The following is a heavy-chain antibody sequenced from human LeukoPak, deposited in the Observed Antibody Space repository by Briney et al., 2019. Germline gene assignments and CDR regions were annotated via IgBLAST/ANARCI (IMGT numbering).Heavy chain of an antibody. J-gene: IGHJ5*02. V-gene: IGHV3-74*01. CDR2: INTDGRST. D-gene: IGHD3-10*01. CDR1: GFSFSGYW. Sequence: GGSLRLSCAASGFSFSGYWMHWVRQAPGKGLVWVSRINTDGRSTGYADSVRGRFTLSRDNSKNTLYLQMNSLRAEDTAVYYCAKTLGYYYGSGSPMPNWFDPWGQGTLVTVSS. CDR3: AKTLGYYYGSGSPMPNWFDP.